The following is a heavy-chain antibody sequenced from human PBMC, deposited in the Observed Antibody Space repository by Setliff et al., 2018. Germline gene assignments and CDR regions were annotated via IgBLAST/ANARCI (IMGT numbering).Heavy chain of an antibody. D-gene: IGHD3-22*01. CDR2: IYYSGAT. CDR1: GDSINPYY. Sequence: SETLSLTCSVSGDSINPYYWTWIRQPPGKGLEWIGFIYYSGATTYNPSLKSRVTISVDTSKNQFSLKLSSVTAADTAVYYCARAAKYDSSGYYGFWFDPWGQGTLVTVSS. CDR3: ARAAKYDSSGYYGFWFDP. V-gene: IGHV4-59*01. J-gene: IGHJ5*02.